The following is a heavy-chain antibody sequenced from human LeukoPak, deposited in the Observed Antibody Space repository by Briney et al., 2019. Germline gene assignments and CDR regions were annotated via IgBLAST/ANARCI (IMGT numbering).Heavy chain of an antibody. D-gene: IGHD4-17*01. CDR3: ARRILRYTFDI. CDR1: GYSISSGYY. CDR2: IYYSGST. Sequence: ASETLSLTCTVSGYSISSGYYWGWIRQPPGKGLEWIGSIYYSGSTYYNPSLKSRVTISVDTSKNQFSLKLSSVTAADTAVYYCARRILRYTFDIWGQGTMVTVSS. V-gene: IGHV4-38-2*02. J-gene: IGHJ3*02.